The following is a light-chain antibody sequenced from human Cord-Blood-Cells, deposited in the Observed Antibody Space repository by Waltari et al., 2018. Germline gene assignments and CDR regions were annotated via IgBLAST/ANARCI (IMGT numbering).Light chain of an antibody. CDR2: DVS. CDR3: SSYTSSSSWV. Sequence: QSALTQPASVSGSPGQSITISCTGTSSDVGGYNYLSWYQQHPGKAPKHMIYDVSNRPSGVANRFAGSKSVNTASLTISGLQAEDEADYYCSSYTSSSSWVFGGGTKLTVL. J-gene: IGLJ3*02. V-gene: IGLV2-14*03. CDR1: SSDVGGYNY.